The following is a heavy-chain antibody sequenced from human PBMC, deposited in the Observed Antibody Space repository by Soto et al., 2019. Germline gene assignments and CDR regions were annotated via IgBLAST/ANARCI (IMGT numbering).Heavy chain of an antibody. V-gene: IGHV1-69*01. CDR1: GGTFSSYA. CDR2: IIPIFGTA. J-gene: IGHJ4*02. D-gene: IGHD4-17*01. Sequence: QVQLVQSGAEVKKPGSSVKVSCKASGGTFSSYAISWVRQAPGQGLEWMGGIIPIFGTANYAKKFQGRVTITADETTSTAYMELSSLRSEDTAVYYCAGRTPTVICCGAFVYWGQGTMVTVSS. CDR3: AGRTPTVICCGAFVY.